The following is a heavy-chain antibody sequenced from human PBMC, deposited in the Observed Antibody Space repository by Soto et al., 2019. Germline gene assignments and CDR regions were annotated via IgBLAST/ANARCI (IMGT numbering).Heavy chain of an antibody. CDR1: GGSISSSSYY. V-gene: IGHV4-39*01. D-gene: IGHD6-13*01. J-gene: IGHJ4*02. CDR3: ARMGIAAAGAGFDY. CDR2: IYYSGST. Sequence: SETLSLTCTVSGGSISSSSYYWGWIRQPPGKGLEWIGSIYYSGSTYYNPSLKSRVTISVDTSKNQFSLKLSSVTAADTAVYYCARMGIAAAGAGFDYWGQGTLVTVS.